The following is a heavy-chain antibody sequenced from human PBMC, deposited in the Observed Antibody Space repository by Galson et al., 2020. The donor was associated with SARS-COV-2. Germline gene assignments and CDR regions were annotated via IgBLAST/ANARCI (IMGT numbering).Heavy chain of an antibody. J-gene: IGHJ4*02. CDR1: GFSLSTSGMC. V-gene: IGHV2-70*11. Sequence: SGPTLVKPTQTLTLTCTFSGFSLSTSGMCVSWIRQPPGKALEWLARIDWDDDKYYSTSLKTRLTIPKDTSKNQAVLPMTNMDPVDTATYYCARTFYGSGSTAPDYWGQGTLVTVSS. CDR2: IDWDDDK. CDR3: ARTFYGSGSTAPDY. D-gene: IGHD3-10*01.